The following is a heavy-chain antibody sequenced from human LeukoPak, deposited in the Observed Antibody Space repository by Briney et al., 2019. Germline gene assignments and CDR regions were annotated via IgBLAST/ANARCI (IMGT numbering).Heavy chain of an antibody. CDR2: IIPIFGTA. CDR1: GGTFSSYA. CDR3: ASSYYESSGYYFFDY. V-gene: IGHV1-69*13. J-gene: IGHJ4*02. D-gene: IGHD3-22*01. Sequence: ASVKVSCKASGGTFSSYAISWVRQAPGQGLEWMGGIIPIFGTANYAQKFQGRVTITADESTSTAYMELSSLRSEDTAVYYCASSYYESSGYYFFDYWGQGTLVSVSS.